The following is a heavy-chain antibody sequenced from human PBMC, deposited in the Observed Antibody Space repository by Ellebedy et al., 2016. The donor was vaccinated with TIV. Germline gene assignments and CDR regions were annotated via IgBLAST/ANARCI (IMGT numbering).Heavy chain of an antibody. D-gene: IGHD3-9*01. CDR3: ARCLRYIDCRNGFDI. Sequence: GESLKISXAASGFTFSTYSMNWVRQAPGKGLEWVSYISRSSSTMYYADSVKGRFTISRDNGKNSLYLQMNSLRAEDTAVYYCARCLRYIDCRNGFDIWGQGTMVTVSS. V-gene: IGHV3-48*04. J-gene: IGHJ3*02. CDR1: GFTFSTYS. CDR2: ISRSSSTM.